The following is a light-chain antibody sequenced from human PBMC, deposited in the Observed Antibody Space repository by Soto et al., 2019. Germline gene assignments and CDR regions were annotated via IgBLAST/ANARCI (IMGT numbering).Light chain of an antibody. CDR3: QQSYSTPYT. V-gene: IGKV1-39*01. CDR1: QSINSY. CDR2: AAS. J-gene: IGKJ2*01. Sequence: DIQMTQSPSSLSASVGDRVTITCWASQSINSYLNWYQQKPGKAPKLLIYAASSLQSGVPSRFSGSGSGTDFTLTISSLQPEDFATYYCQQSYSTPYTFGQGTKLEIK.